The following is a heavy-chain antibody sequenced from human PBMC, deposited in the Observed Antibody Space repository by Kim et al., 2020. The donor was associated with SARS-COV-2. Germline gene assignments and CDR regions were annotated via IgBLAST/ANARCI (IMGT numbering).Heavy chain of an antibody. CDR3: ARAPHLDGYNDY. Sequence: GGSLRLSCAASGFTFSSYSMNWVRQAPGKGLEWVSSISSSSSYIYYADSVKGRFTISRDNAKNSLYLQMNSLRAEDTAVYYCARAPHLDGYNDYWGQGTLVTVSS. CDR2: ISSSSSYI. J-gene: IGHJ4*02. CDR1: GFTFSSYS. D-gene: IGHD5-12*01. V-gene: IGHV3-21*01.